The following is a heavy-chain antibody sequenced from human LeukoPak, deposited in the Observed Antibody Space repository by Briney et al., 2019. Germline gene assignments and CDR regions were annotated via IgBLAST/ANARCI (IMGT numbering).Heavy chain of an antibody. CDR1: GYTFTSYD. V-gene: IGHV1-8*01. CDR2: MNPNSGNT. Sequence: ASVTVSCKASGYTFTSYDINWVRQAPGQGLEWMGWMNPNSGNTGYAQKFQGRVIMTRNTSISTAYMELSSLRSEDTAVYYCARGAGVGATLDYWGQGTLVTVSS. CDR3: ARGAGVGATLDY. J-gene: IGHJ4*02. D-gene: IGHD1-26*01.